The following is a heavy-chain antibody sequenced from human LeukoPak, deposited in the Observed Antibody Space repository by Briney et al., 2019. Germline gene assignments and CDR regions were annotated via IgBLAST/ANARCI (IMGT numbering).Heavy chain of an antibody. CDR2: VYYGGNI. D-gene: IGHD3-22*01. J-gene: IGHJ3*02. Sequence: KSSETLSLTCSVSGGSISSSSYYWGWIRQPPGKGLEWIESVYYGGNINYNPSLKSRVTISVDTSKNQFSLKLSSVTATDTAVYYCARHDSSGPYNAFDIWGQGTMVTVSS. V-gene: IGHV4-39*01. CDR1: GGSISSSSYY. CDR3: ARHDSSGPYNAFDI.